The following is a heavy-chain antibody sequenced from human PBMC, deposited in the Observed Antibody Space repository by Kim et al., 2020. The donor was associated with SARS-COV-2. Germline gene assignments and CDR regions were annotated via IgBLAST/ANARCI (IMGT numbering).Heavy chain of an antibody. CDR1: GYTFTSYY. D-gene: IGHD3-9*01. J-gene: IGHJ4*02. Sequence: ASVKVSCKASGYTFTSYYMHWVRQAPGQGLEWMGIINPSGGSTCYAQKFQGRVTMTRDTSTSTVYMELSSLRSEDTAVYYCARGSPVYYDILTGYYRDYWGQGTLVTVSS. CDR3: ARGSPVYYDILTGYYRDY. V-gene: IGHV1-46*01. CDR2: INPSGGST.